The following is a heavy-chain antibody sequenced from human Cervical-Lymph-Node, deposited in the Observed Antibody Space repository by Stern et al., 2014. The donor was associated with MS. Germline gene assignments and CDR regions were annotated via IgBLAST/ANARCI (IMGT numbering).Heavy chain of an antibody. CDR2: MNPNSGNT. CDR3: ARFLTDSSGWYLYYFDY. CDR1: GYTFTSYD. J-gene: IGHJ4*02. Sequence: QVQLVESGAEVKKPGASVKVSCKASGYTFTSYDINWVRQATGQGLEWMGWMNPNSGNTGYAQKLQGRVTMTRNTSISTAYMELSSLRSEDTAVYYCARFLTDSSGWYLYYFDYWGQGTLVTVSS. V-gene: IGHV1-8*01. D-gene: IGHD6-19*01.